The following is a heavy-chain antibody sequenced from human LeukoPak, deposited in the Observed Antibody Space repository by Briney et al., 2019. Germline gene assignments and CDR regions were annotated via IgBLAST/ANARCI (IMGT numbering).Heavy chain of an antibody. V-gene: IGHV3-74*01. CDR1: GFTFSNNW. CDR3: ARGRLKADRLVDV. Sequence: GGSLRLSCAVSGFTFSNNWMHWVRQAPGQGLVWVSRINFDGSSATFADSVKGRVTIPRDNAKNTLYLQMSSLRAEDTAVYYCARGRLKADRLVDVWGQGTTVTVSS. CDR2: INFDGSSA. D-gene: IGHD6-6*01. J-gene: IGHJ6*02.